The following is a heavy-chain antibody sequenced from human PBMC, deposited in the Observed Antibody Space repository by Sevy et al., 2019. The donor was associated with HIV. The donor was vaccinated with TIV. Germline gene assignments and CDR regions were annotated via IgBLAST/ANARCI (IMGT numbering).Heavy chain of an antibody. Sequence: GGSLRLSCAASGFTFSSYAMSWVRQAPGKGLEWVSAISGSGGSTYYADSVKGRFTISRDNSKNTLYLQMNSLRDEDTAVYYCAKVLDKWEQWLFDYWGQGTLVTVSS. D-gene: IGHD6-19*01. V-gene: IGHV3-23*01. CDR2: ISGSGGST. CDR3: AKVLDKWEQWLFDY. CDR1: GFTFSSYA. J-gene: IGHJ4*02.